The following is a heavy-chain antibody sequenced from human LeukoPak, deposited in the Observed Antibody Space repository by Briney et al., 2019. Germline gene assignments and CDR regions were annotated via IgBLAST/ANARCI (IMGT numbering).Heavy chain of an antibody. J-gene: IGHJ4*02. Sequence: GGSLRLSCAASRFTFSSCGMHWVRQAPGKGLEWVAFIRSDGNNKYHADSVKGRFTISRDNSKDTLFLQMDSLRGEDTALYYCARDAGASTSYYYFDYWGQGTLVTVSS. CDR1: RFTFSSCG. D-gene: IGHD1-26*01. CDR3: ARDAGASTSYYYFDY. V-gene: IGHV3-30*02. CDR2: IRSDGNNK.